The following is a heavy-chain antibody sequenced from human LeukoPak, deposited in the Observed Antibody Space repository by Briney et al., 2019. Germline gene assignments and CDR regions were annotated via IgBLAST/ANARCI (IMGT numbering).Heavy chain of an antibody. Sequence: SETLSLTCTVSGGSFSSGRHYWAWIRQSPRKGLEWIGSINYSGVTHYNPSLKSRVTISEDTSKDQFSLKLSSVTAADTAVYYCARSETYSSSWSVDDWGQGTLVTVSS. D-gene: IGHD6-13*01. CDR1: GGSFSSGRHY. J-gene: IGHJ4*02. CDR3: ARSETYSSSWSVDD. CDR2: INYSGVT. V-gene: IGHV4-39*07.